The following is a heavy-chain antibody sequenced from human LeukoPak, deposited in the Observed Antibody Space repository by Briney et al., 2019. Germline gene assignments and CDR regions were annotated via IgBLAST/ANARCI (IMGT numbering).Heavy chain of an antibody. CDR1: GGSISTSNYY. Sequence: SQTLSLTCTVSGGSISTSNYYWSWIRQPPGKGLEWIGEINQSGSPNYNPSLKSRITISVDTSKNQFSLKLRSVTAADTAVFYCARVIGDVSGYYVDYWGQGALVTVSS. V-gene: IGHV4-39*07. D-gene: IGHD3-22*01. CDR2: INQSGSP. J-gene: IGHJ4*02. CDR3: ARVIGDVSGYYVDY.